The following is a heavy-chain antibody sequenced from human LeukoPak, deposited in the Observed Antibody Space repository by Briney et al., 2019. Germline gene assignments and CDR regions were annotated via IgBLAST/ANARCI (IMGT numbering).Heavy chain of an antibody. CDR3: ARAQQLVHSFDP. Sequence: ASVKVSCKASGYTFTNYDISWVRQAPGQGLEWMGWISAYNGNTNYAQKVQGRVTMTTDRSTSSTYMELRSLRSDDTAVYYCARAQQLVHSFDPWGQGTLVTVSS. V-gene: IGHV1-18*01. CDR1: GYTFTNYD. CDR2: ISAYNGNT. J-gene: IGHJ5*02. D-gene: IGHD6-13*01.